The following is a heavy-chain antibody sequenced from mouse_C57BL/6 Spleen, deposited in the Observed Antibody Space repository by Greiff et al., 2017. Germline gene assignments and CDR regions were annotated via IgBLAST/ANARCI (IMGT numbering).Heavy chain of an antibody. CDR1: GYPFTSYW. V-gene: IGHV1-53*01. Sequence: QVQLQQPGTDLVKPGASVTLSCKASGYPFTSYWLPWVKQRPGQGLEWIGHLNPSHGGTNSNEKFKSKATLTVDNSSSTAYMQLSSLTSEDSAGYYGARSLGRDFDYWGQGTTRTVAS. CDR3: ARSLGRDFDY. J-gene: IGHJ2*01. D-gene: IGHD4-1*01. CDR2: LNPSHGGT.